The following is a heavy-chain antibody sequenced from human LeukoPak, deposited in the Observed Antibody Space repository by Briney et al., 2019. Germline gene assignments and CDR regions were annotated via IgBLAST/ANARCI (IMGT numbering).Heavy chain of an antibody. D-gene: IGHD3-9*01. CDR2: ISSRGTT. Sequence: NPGGSLRLSCAGSGFNFIDYNMNWVRQAPGKGLEWISYISSRGTTYYADSVKGRFTISRDNARNSLYLQGDSLTAADTAVYYCTRGVPATISGWYFDLWGRGTLVTVSS. J-gene: IGHJ2*01. V-gene: IGHV3-69-1*01. CDR3: TRGVPATISGWYFDL. CDR1: GFNFIDYN.